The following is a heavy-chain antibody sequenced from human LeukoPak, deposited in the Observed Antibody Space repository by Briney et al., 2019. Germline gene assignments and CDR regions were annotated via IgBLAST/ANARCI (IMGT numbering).Heavy chain of an antibody. CDR2: IYYSGST. CDR3: AREGYSSGWYARLFDY. D-gene: IGHD6-19*01. J-gene: IGHJ4*02. CDR1: GGSISSSSYY. Sequence: SETLSLTCTVSGGSISSSSYYWGWIRQPPGKGLEWIGSIYYSGSTYYNPSLKSRVTISADTSKNQFSLKLSSVTAADTAVYYCAREGYSSGWYARLFDYWGQGTLVTVSS. V-gene: IGHV4-39*07.